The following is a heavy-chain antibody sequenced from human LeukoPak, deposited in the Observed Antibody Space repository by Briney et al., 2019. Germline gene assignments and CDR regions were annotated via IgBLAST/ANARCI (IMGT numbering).Heavy chain of an antibody. J-gene: IGHJ1*01. V-gene: IGHV3-33*01. CDR2: IWYDGSNK. Sequence: PGGSLRLSCAASGFTFSSYGMHWVRQAPGKGLEWVAVIWYDGSNKYYADSVKGRFTISRDNSKNTLYLQMNSLRAEDTAVYYCARDYYDSSGYYGYFQHWGQGTLVTVSS. CDR3: ARDYYDSSGYYGYFQH. D-gene: IGHD3-22*01. CDR1: GFTFSSYG.